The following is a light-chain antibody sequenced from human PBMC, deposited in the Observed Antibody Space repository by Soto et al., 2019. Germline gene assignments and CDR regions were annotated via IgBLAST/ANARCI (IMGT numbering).Light chain of an antibody. CDR1: QSISSY. J-gene: IGKJ1*01. CDR2: DAS. Sequence: EIVLTQSPATLSLSPGERATLSCRASQSISSYLAWYQQKPGQAPRLLIYDASNRATGIPARFSGSGSGTDFTLTISGLEPEDFAVYYCQHRSNWPWTFGQGTNVEIK. CDR3: QHRSNWPWT. V-gene: IGKV3-11*01.